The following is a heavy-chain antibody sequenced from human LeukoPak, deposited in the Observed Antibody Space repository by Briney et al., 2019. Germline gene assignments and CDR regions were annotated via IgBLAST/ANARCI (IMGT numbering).Heavy chain of an antibody. CDR2: IYSGSTYI. D-gene: IGHD3-10*01. CDR1: GCNFSIYN. CDR3: SRVSLLNNYGSGSYDY. Sequence: PGGSLRLSCAASGCNFSIYNINWVRQAPGKGLEWVSSIYSGSTYINYADSVKGRFTISRDNAKNSLYLQMSSLRAEDTALYCCSRVSLLNNYGSGSYDYWGQGTLVTVSS. V-gene: IGHV3-21*01. J-gene: IGHJ4*02.